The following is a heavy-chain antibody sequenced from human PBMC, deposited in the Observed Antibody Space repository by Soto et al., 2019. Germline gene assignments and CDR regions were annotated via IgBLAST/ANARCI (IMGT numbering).Heavy chain of an antibody. CDR3: AKKQGVEVVPLATVDWFDP. CDR1: GFNFSSYW. V-gene: IGHV3-7*03. Sequence: GGSLRLSCEGTGFNFSSYWMHWVRQAPGKGLEWVANTKRDASETYYADSVKGRFTISRDNTKNSLYLQMNSLRVEDTAVYHCAKKQGVEVVPLATVDWFDPWGQGSVVTVSS. D-gene: IGHD2-2*01. J-gene: IGHJ5*02. CDR2: TKRDASET.